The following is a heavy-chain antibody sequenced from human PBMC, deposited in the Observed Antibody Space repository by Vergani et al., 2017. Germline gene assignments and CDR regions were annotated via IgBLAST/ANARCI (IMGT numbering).Heavy chain of an antibody. J-gene: IGHJ5*02. CDR3: ARDRVPAARLNWFDP. D-gene: IGHD2-2*01. V-gene: IGHV4-39*07. CDR2: IYHSGGA. Sequence: QLHLQESGPGLVKPSETLSLTCTVSGGSITSSSYYWGWIRQPPGKGLEWIGNIYHSGGAYYNPSLKGRVTISVDTSKNQFSLEVTSVTAADTAVYYCARDRVPAARLNWFDPWGQGTLVTVSS. CDR1: GGSITSSSYY.